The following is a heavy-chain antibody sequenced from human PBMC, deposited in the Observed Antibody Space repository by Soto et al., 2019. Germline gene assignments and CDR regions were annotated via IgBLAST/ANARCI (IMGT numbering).Heavy chain of an antibody. D-gene: IGHD2-2*01. V-gene: IGHV4-39*01. CDR2: IYYSGST. J-gene: IGHJ4*02. CDR1: GGSISSSSYY. CDR3: ARQDGGAMDY. Sequence: QLQLQESGPGLVKPSETLSLTCTVSGGSISSSSYYWGWIRQPPGKGLECIGSIYYSGSTYYNPSLKSRVTISGDTSKNQFSLKLSSVTAADTAVYYCARQDGGAMDYWGQGTLVTVSS.